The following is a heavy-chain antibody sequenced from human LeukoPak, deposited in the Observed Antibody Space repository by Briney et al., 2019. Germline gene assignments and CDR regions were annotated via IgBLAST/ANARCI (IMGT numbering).Heavy chain of an antibody. D-gene: IGHD5-18*01. Sequence: ASVKVSCKASGYTFTGYYMHWVRQAPGQGLEWMGWTNPNSGGTNYAQKFQGRVTMTRDTSISTAYMELSRLRSDDTAVYYCARDSSTGYSYGYLSNWFDPWGQGTLVTVSS. CDR1: GYTFTGYY. V-gene: IGHV1-2*02. J-gene: IGHJ5*02. CDR3: ARDSSTGYSYGYLSNWFDP. CDR2: TNPNSGGT.